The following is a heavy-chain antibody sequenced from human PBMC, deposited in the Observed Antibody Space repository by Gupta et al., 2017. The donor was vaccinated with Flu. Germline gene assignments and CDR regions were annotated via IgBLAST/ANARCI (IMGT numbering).Heavy chain of an antibody. CDR3: RSFSSYYSSVIDS. CDR2: INSDGTIT. Sequence: EVQLVESGGGLVQPGGSLRLSCAASGFTFSHHWMHWVRQFPGEGPVWVSRINSDGTITNYADSGKGRFTISRDNAKNTLYLQMNSLRVEDTAVYYCRSFSSYYSSVIDSWGQGTLVTVSS. D-gene: IGHD3-22*01. CDR1: GFTFSHHW. V-gene: IGHV3-74*01. J-gene: IGHJ4*02.